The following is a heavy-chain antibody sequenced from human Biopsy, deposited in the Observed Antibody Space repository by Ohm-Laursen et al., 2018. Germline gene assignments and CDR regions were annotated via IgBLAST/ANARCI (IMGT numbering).Heavy chain of an antibody. Sequence: SLRLSCSASGFTFSVYAMHWVRQAPGKGLEWVAIIWYDGSSEYYADSVKGRFTISRDNSKNTVYLQMNSLRAEDTAVYYCATDPYYYDRHSNSWGQGTLVTVSS. V-gene: IGHV3-33*01. CDR2: IWYDGSSE. D-gene: IGHD3-22*01. CDR3: ATDPYYYDRHSNS. CDR1: GFTFSVYA. J-gene: IGHJ4*02.